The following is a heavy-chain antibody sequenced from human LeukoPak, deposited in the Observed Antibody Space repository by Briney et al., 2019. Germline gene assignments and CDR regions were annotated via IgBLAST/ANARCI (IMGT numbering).Heavy chain of an antibody. CDR2: VYYSGST. J-gene: IGHJ4*02. V-gene: IGHV4-59*01. CDR3: ARVDYDTSGFYSYYFDY. D-gene: IGHD3-22*01. CDR1: GGSFSGYY. Sequence: SETLSLTCTVSGGSFSGYYWSWIRQTPGKGLARIGHVYYSGSTTYNPSLKSRVTISVDTSKDQFSLKVTSVTAADTAVYYCARVDYDTSGFYSYYFDYWGQGTLVTVSS.